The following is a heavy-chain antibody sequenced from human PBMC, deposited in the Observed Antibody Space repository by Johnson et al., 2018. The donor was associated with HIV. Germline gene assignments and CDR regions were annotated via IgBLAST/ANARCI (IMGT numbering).Heavy chain of an antibody. V-gene: IGHV3-30*03. J-gene: IGHJ3*02. CDR3: GGVGRTGSAFDI. CDR1: GFVFNNYA. CDR2: ISSDGRKN. D-gene: IGHD2-15*01. Sequence: QVQLVESGGGVVQPGRSLRLSCAASGFVFNNYALHWVRQAPGQGLEWVAVISSDGRKNKYADSVKGRFTISRDNSKNTLYLQMNSLRAEDTAVYYCGGVGRTGSAFDIWGQGTMVTVSS.